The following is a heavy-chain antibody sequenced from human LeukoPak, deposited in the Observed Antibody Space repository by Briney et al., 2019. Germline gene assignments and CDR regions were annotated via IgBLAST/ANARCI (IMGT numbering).Heavy chain of an antibody. V-gene: IGHV1-69*05. CDR2: IIPIFGTA. CDR1: GYTFTSYD. J-gene: IGHJ3*02. D-gene: IGHD1-26*01. Sequence: SVKVSCKASGYTFTSYDINWVRQAPGQGLEWMGGIIPIFGTANYAQKFQGRVTITTDESTSTAYMELSSLRSEDTAVYYCARPSGELLGAFDIWGQGTMVTVSS. CDR3: ARPSGELLGAFDI.